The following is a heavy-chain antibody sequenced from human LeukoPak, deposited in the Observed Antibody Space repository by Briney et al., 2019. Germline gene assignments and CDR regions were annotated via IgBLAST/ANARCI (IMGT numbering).Heavy chain of an antibody. D-gene: IGHD4-17*01. J-gene: IGHJ4*02. CDR2: INWNGGSI. Sequence: PGGSLRLSCAAPGFTFDDYGMSWVRQAPGKGLEWVSGINWNGGSIGYVDSVKGRFTISRDNAKNSLYLQMNSLRAEDTALYYCARVGIYGDYNRYFDYWGQGTLVTVSS. CDR3: ARVGIYGDYNRYFDY. CDR1: GFTFDDYG. V-gene: IGHV3-20*04.